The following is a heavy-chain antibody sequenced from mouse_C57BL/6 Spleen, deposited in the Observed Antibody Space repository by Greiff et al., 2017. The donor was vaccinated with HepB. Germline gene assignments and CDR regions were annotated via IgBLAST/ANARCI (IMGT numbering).Heavy chain of an antibody. CDR2: IWRGGST. CDR3: AKNEGLRQAYYFDY. Sequence: VKVVESGPGLVQPSQSLSITCTVSGFSLTSYGVHWVRQSPGKGLEWLGVIWRGGSTDYNAAFMSRLSITKDNSKSQVFFKMNSLQADDTAIYYCAKNEGLRQAYYFDYWGQGTTLTVSS. CDR1: GFSLTSYG. D-gene: IGHD2-4*01. V-gene: IGHV2-5*01. J-gene: IGHJ2*01.